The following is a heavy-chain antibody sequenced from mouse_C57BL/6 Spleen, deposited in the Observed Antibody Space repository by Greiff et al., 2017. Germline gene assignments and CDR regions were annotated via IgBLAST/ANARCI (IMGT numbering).Heavy chain of an antibody. CDR3: ARGGGLRPFDY. J-gene: IGHJ2*01. V-gene: IGHV1-54*01. CDR2: INPGSGGT. D-gene: IGHD2-4*01. Sequence: VQLQQSGAELVRPGTSVKVSCTASGYAFTNYLIEWVKQRPGQGLEWIGVINPGSGGTNYNEKFKGKATLTADKSSSTAYMQLSSLTSEDAAVYVCARGGGLRPFDYWGQGTTLTVSS. CDR1: GYAFTNYL.